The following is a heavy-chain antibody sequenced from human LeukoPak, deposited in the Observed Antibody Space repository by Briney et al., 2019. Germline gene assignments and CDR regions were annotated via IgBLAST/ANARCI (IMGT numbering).Heavy chain of an antibody. CDR2: INPNSGGT. CDR1: GYTFTGYY. D-gene: IGHD3-10*01. Sequence: ASVKVSCKASGYTFTGYYMHWVRQAPGQGLEWMGRINPNSGGTNYAQKFQGRVNMTRDTSISTAYMELSRLRSDDTAVYYCAREGSGILWFGESYYYFDYWGQGTLVTVSS. CDR3: AREGSGILWFGESYYYFDY. J-gene: IGHJ4*02. V-gene: IGHV1-2*06.